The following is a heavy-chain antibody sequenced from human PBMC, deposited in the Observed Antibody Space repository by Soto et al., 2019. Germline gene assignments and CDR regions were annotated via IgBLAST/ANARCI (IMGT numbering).Heavy chain of an antibody. CDR3: AREDLDYVWGRNAFDI. V-gene: IGHV1-46*01. CDR2: INPSGGST. Sequence: QVQLVQSGAEVKKPGASVKVSCKASGYTFTSYYMHWVRQAPGQGLEWMGIINPSGGSTSYAQKFQGRVTMTRDTSTSTVYMELSSQRSEDTAVYYCAREDLDYVWGRNAFDIWGQGTMVTVST. CDR1: GYTFTSYY. D-gene: IGHD3-16*01. J-gene: IGHJ3*02.